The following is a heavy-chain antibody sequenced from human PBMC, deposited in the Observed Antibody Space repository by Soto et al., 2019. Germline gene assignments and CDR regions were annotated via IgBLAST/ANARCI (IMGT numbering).Heavy chain of an antibody. Sequence: SGPTLVNATQTLTLTCSFSGFTLTVNTLAVGVGWIRQPPGKALEWLALIYWDDDKHYSPSLKSRLTITKDTSKNQVVLTMTNMDPVDTATYYCAHRYDYGEMRYWGQGTLVTVSS. V-gene: IGHV2-5*02. CDR3: AHRYDYGEMRY. D-gene: IGHD3-16*01. CDR1: GFTLTVNTLAVG. J-gene: IGHJ4*02. CDR2: IYWDDDK.